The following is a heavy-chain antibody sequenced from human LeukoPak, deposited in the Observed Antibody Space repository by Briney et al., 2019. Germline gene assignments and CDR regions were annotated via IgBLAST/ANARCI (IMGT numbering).Heavy chain of an antibody. Sequence: GGSLRLSCAASGFTFSSYAMRWVRQAPGKGLEWVAVISYDGSNKYYADSVKGRFTISRDNSKNTLYLQMNSLRAEDTAVYYCARGVSSSFHFDYWGQGTLVTVSS. CDR2: ISYDGSNK. D-gene: IGHD6-13*01. J-gene: IGHJ4*02. V-gene: IGHV3-30-3*01. CDR1: GFTFSSYA. CDR3: ARGVSSSFHFDY.